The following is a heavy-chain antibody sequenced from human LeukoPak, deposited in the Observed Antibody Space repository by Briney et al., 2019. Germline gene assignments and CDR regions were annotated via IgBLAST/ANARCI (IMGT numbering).Heavy chain of an antibody. CDR3: ARGGRFCAAGSCYHNWFAP. CDR1: GGSISSGDYY. J-gene: IGHJ5*02. V-gene: IGHV4-30-4*01. Sequence: SETLSLTCSVSGGSISSGDYYWSWIRQSPDKGLEWIGFIYYSGSVFYNPSLKSRLAISVDSSVNQFSLTLTSVTAADTAVYYCARGGRFCAAGSCYHNWFAPWGQGTLVTVSS. D-gene: IGHD2-15*01. CDR2: IYYSGSV.